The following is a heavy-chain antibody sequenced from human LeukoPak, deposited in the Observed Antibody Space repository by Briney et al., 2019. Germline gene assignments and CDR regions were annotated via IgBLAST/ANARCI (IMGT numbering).Heavy chain of an antibody. J-gene: IGHJ3*02. Sequence: TLSLTCTVSGGSISSSSYYWGWIRQPPGKGLEWIGSIYYSGSTYYNPSLKSRVTISVDTSKNQFSLKLSSVTAADTAVYYCARYERAGGAFDIWGQGTMVTVSS. V-gene: IGHV4-39*07. CDR3: ARYERAGGAFDI. CDR1: GGSISSSSYY. D-gene: IGHD3-10*01. CDR2: IYYSGST.